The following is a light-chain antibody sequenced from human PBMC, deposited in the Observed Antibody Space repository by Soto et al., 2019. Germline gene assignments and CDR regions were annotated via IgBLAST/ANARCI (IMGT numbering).Light chain of an antibody. V-gene: IGLV1-51*01. CDR1: SSNIGGNS. CDR2: DDN. Sequence: QSVLTQPPSVSAAPGQKVTISCSGSSSNIGGNSVSWYQQLPGTAPKLLIYDDNKRPSGIPDRFSGSESGTSATLGITGFQTGDEADYYCGSWDSSLSADVFGTGTRSPS. J-gene: IGLJ1*01. CDR3: GSWDSSLSADV.